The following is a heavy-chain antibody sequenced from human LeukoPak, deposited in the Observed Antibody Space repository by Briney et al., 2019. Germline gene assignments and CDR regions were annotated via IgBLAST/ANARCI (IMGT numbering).Heavy chain of an antibody. CDR2: IIPIFGTA. Sequence: SVTVSFKASGGTFSSYAISWVRQAPGQGLEWMGGIIPIFGTANYAQKFQGRVTITADKSTSTAYMELSSLRSEDTAVYYCARNAYYDILTGYPLYFDYWGQGTLVTVSS. CDR3: ARNAYYDILTGYPLYFDY. D-gene: IGHD3-9*01. V-gene: IGHV1-69*06. CDR1: GGTFSSYA. J-gene: IGHJ4*02.